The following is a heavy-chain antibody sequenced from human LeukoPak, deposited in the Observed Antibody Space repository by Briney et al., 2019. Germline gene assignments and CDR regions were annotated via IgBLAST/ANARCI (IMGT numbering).Heavy chain of an antibody. D-gene: IGHD2-15*01. CDR2: INPNSGGT. J-gene: IGHJ4*02. Sequence: GASVKVSCTASGYTXTGYYMHWARQAPGQGLEWMGWINPNSGGTNYAQKFQGRVTMTRDTSISTAYMELSRLRSDDTAVYYFARVTVAATRVYYFDYWGQGTLVTVSS. V-gene: IGHV1-2*02. CDR3: ARVTVAATRVYYFDY. CDR1: GYTXTGYY.